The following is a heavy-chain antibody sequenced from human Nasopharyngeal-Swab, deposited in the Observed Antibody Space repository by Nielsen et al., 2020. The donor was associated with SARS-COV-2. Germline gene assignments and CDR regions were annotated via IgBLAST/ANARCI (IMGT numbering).Heavy chain of an antibody. J-gene: IGHJ4*02. CDR2: ISGSGGST. V-gene: IGHV3-23*01. Sequence: GGSLKISCAASGFTFSSYAMSWVRQAPGKGLEWVSAISGSGGSTYYADSVKGRFTISRDNSKNTLYLQMNSLRAEDTAVYYCARDYPNYGDYPYWGQGTLVTVSS. CDR3: ARDYPNYGDYPY. CDR1: GFTFSSYA. D-gene: IGHD4-17*01.